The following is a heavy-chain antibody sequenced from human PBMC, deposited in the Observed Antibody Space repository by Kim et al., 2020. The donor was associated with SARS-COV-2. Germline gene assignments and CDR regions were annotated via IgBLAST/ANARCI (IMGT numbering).Heavy chain of an antibody. CDR2: IYSGGST. D-gene: IGHD5-12*01. V-gene: IGHV3-53*01. Sequence: GGSLRLSCAASGFTVSSNYMSWVRQAPGKGLEWVSDIYSGGSTYYADSVMGRFTISRDNSKNTLYLQMNSLKAEDTAVYYCARGFEGLLLQGGYYCYYSMDVWGQGATVSVSS. CDR1: GFTVSSNY. J-gene: IGHJ6*02. CDR3: ARGFEGLLLQGGYYCYYSMDV.